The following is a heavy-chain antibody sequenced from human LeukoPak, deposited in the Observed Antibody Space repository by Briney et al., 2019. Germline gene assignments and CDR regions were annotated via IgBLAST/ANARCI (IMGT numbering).Heavy chain of an antibody. J-gene: IGHJ4*02. V-gene: IGHV3-23*01. D-gene: IGHD3-22*01. Sequence: GGSLRLSCAASGFTFSSYAMSWVRQAPGKGLEWVSAISGSGGSTYYADSEKGRFTISRDNSKNTLYLQMNSLRAEDTAVYYCAKELNHYDSSGYYEGWGQGTLVTVSS. CDR3: AKELNHYDSSGYYEG. CDR1: GFTFSSYA. CDR2: ISGSGGST.